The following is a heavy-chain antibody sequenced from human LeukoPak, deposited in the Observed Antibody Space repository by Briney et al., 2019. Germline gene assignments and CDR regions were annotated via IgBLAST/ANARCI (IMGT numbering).Heavy chain of an antibody. D-gene: IGHD2-15*01. CDR2: IYYSGST. CDR1: GGSINNNY. Sequence: SETLSLTCTVSGGSINNNYWSWIRQPPGKGLEWIGYIYYSGSTNYNPSLKSRVTISVDTSKNQFSLKLSSVTAADTAVYYCARQLGLWQLLLYYFDYWGQGTLVTVSS. CDR3: ARQLGLWQLLLYYFDY. V-gene: IGHV4-59*08. J-gene: IGHJ4*02.